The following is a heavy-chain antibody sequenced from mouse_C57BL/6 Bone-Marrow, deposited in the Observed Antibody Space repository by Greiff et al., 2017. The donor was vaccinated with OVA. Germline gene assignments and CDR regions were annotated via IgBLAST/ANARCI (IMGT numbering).Heavy chain of an antibody. CDR1: GYTFTDYE. J-gene: IGHJ2*01. D-gene: IGHD1-1*01. Sequence: QVQLKQSGAELVRPGASVTLSCKASGYTFTDYEMHWVKQTPVHGLEWIGAIDPENGGTAYNQKFKGKAILTADKSSSTAYMELRSLTSEDSAVYYCTREGPSITTVVATGVDYWGQGTTLTVSS. V-gene: IGHV1-15*01. CDR3: TREGPSITTVVATGVDY. CDR2: IDPENGGT.